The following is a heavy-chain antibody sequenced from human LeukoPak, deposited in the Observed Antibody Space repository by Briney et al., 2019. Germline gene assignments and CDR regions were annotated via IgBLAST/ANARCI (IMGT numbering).Heavy chain of an antibody. V-gene: IGHV3-72*01. D-gene: IGHD3-22*01. CDR2: SRNKASSYTT. CDR1: GFTFSDHY. Sequence: GGSLRLSCAASGFTFSDHYMDWVRQAPGKGLEWVGRSRNKASSYTTEYAASVKGRFTISRDVSENSGYLQMNSLKNEDTAVYHCASSDSSGYSYDWGQGTLVTVSS. CDR3: ASSDSSGYSYD. J-gene: IGHJ4*02.